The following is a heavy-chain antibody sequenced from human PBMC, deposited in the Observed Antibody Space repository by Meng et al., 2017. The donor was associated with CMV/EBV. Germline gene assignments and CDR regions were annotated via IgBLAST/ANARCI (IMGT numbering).Heavy chain of an antibody. CDR2: IYHSGST. CDR1: GFTFSNAW. J-gene: IGHJ6*02. V-gene: IGHV4-38-2*02. Sequence: GSLRLSCAASGFTFSNAWMSWVRQAPGKGLEWIGSIYHSGSTYYNPSLKSRVTISVDTSKNQFSLKLSSVTAADTAVYYCARDGGAWGELYYYGMDVWGQGTTVTVSS. D-gene: IGHD2-15*01. CDR3: ARDGGAWGELYYYGMDV.